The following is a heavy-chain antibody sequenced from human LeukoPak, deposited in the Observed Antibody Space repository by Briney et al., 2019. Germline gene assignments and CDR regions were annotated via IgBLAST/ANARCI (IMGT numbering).Heavy chain of an antibody. CDR3: ARPGSSPHDAFDI. D-gene: IGHD1-1*01. Sequence: GESLKISCKGSGYSFTSYWIGWVRQMPGKGLEWMGIIYPGDSDTRYSPSFQGQVTISADKSISTAYLQWSSLKTSDTAMYYCARPGSSPHDAFDIWGQGTMVTVSS. J-gene: IGHJ3*02. CDR2: IYPGDSDT. CDR1: GYSFTSYW. V-gene: IGHV5-51*01.